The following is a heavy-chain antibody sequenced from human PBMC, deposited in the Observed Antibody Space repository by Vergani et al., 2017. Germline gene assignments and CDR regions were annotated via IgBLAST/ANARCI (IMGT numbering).Heavy chain of an antibody. J-gene: IGHJ5*02. Sequence: QVQLQESGPGLVKPSETLSLTCTVSGGSISSYYWSWIRQPPGKGLEWIGYIYYSGSTNYNPSLKSQVTISVDTSKNQFSLKLSSVTAADTAVYYCARDREAVAGNWFDPWGQGTLVTVSS. CDR3: ARDREAVAGNWFDP. V-gene: IGHV4-59*01. CDR1: GGSISSYY. CDR2: IYYSGST. D-gene: IGHD6-19*01.